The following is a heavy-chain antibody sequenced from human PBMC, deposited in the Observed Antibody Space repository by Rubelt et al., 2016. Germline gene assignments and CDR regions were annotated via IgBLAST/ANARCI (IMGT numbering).Heavy chain of an antibody. CDR3: ARRGPRGTYSNGMDHFYCGFDG. V-gene: IGHV3-74*02. J-gene: IGHJ6*02. D-gene: IGHD1-1*01. Sequence: EVQLVESGGGLVQPGGSLRLSCAAPGFIFRSYWMHWVRQVPGKGLVWVSLIDSDGRRTSYADSVKGRFTISRDNAKNTVYLQMSSLRAEDTAVYYCARRGPRGTYSNGMDHFYCGFDGWGQGTTVTVSS. CDR1: GFIFRSYW. CDR2: IDSDGRRT.